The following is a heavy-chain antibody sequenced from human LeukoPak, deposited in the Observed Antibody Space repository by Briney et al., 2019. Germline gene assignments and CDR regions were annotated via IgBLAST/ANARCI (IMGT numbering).Heavy chain of an antibody. V-gene: IGHV3-30*02. CDR2: IRYDGSNK. J-gene: IGHJ4*02. D-gene: IGHD2-15*01. CDR1: GFTFSSYG. Sequence: GGSLRLSCAASGFTFSSYGMHWVRQAPGKGLEWVAFIRYDGSNKYYADSVKGRFTISRDSSKNTLYLQMNSLRAEDTAVYYCAKDMRRYCSGGSCPGAFDYWGQGTLVTVSS. CDR3: AKDMRRYCSGGSCPGAFDY.